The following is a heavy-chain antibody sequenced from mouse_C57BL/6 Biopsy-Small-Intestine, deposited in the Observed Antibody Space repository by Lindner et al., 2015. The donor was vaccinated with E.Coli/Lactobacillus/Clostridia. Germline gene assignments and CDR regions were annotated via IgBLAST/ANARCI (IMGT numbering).Heavy chain of an antibody. Sequence: QLQESGAELVKPGASVKVSCKASGYTFTNYWMHWVKQRPGQGLEWIGRIHPSDSDTNYNQKFKGKATLTVDKSSSTAYMQLSSLTSEDSAVYYCAMPGLRRDAMDFWGQGTSVTVSS. D-gene: IGHD1-1*01. J-gene: IGHJ4*01. CDR1: GYTFTNYW. CDR3: AMPGLRRDAMDF. V-gene: IGHV1-74*01. CDR2: IHPSDSDT.